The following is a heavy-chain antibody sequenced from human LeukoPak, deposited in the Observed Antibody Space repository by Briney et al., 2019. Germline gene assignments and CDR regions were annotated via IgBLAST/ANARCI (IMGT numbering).Heavy chain of an antibody. CDR1: GGSFSGYY. CDR2: INHSGST. Sequence: SEALSLTCAVYGGSFSGYYWSWLRQPPGKGLEWIGEINHSGSTNYNPSLKSRVAISVDTSKNQFSLKLSSVTAADTAVYYCATLTGSTARVWFDPWGQGTLVTVSS. J-gene: IGHJ5*02. D-gene: IGHD1/OR15-1a*01. V-gene: IGHV4-34*01. CDR3: ATLTGSTARVWFDP.